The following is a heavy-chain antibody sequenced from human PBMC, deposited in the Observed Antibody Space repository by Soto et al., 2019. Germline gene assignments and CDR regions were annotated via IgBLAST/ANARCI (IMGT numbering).Heavy chain of an antibody. CDR2: ISYDGSNK. CDR1: GFTFSSYA. CDR3: ARRASDDAFDI. Sequence: QVQLVESGGGVVQPGRSLRLSCAASGFTFSSYAMHWVRQDPGKGLEWVAVISYDGSNKYYADSVKGRFTISRDNSKNTLYLQMNRLRAEDTAVYYCARRASDDAFDIWGQGTMVTVSS. V-gene: IGHV3-30-3*01. J-gene: IGHJ3*02.